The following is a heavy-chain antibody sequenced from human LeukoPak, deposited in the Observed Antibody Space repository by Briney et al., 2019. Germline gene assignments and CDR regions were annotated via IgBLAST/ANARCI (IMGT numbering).Heavy chain of an antibody. Sequence: GGSLRLSCAASGFTVSSNYMSWVRQAPGKGPEWVSVIYSDGSTYYADSVKGCFTISRDTSKNTLYLQMNSLRTEDTAVYYCARDLAAGGTYPHYWGQGTLVSVSS. CDR2: IYSDGST. D-gene: IGHD6-13*01. CDR3: ARDLAAGGTYPHY. CDR1: GFTVSSNY. J-gene: IGHJ4*02. V-gene: IGHV3-53*01.